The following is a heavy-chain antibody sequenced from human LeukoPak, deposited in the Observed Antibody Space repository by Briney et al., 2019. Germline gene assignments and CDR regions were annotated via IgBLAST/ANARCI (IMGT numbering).Heavy chain of an antibody. D-gene: IGHD6-13*01. V-gene: IGHV3-21*01. J-gene: IGHJ4*02. Sequence: PGGSLRLSCAASGFTFSSYSMNWVRQAPGKGLEWVSSISSGSTYIYYADSVKGRFTISRDNAKNSLYLQMNSLRAEDTAVYYCARHPYSSSWYETLYYFDYWGQGTLVTVSS. CDR2: ISSGSTYI. CDR3: ARHPYSSSWYETLYYFDY. CDR1: GFTFSSYS.